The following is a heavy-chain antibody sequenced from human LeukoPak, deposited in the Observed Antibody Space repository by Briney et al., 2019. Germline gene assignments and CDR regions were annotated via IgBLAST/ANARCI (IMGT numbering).Heavy chain of an antibody. CDR2: INTNTGNP. V-gene: IGHV7-4-1*02. CDR3: ARDVGYSSSWYVWSTDY. CDR1: GYTFTSYA. J-gene: IGHJ4*02. Sequence: VASVKVSCKASGYTFTSYAMNWVRQAPGQGLEWMGWINTNTGNPTYAQGFTGRFVFSLDTSVSTAYLQISSLKAEDTAVYYCARDVGYSSSWYVWSTDYWGQGTLVTVSS. D-gene: IGHD6-13*01.